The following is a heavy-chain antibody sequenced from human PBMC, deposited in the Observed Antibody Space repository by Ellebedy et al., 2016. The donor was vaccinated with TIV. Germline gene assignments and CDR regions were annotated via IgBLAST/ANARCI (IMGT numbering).Heavy chain of an antibody. CDR2: IYGDGRIT. V-gene: IGHV3-74*01. CDR1: GFTFSSYW. J-gene: IGHJ4*02. D-gene: IGHD1-14*01. CDR3: ARGNQITDPFDS. Sequence: PGGSLRLSCAASGFTFSSYWMHWVRQAPEKGLMWVSRIYGDGRITAYADSVKGRFTISRDNAKNTLYLQMNSLRAEDTAVYYCARGNQITDPFDSWGQGTLVTVSS.